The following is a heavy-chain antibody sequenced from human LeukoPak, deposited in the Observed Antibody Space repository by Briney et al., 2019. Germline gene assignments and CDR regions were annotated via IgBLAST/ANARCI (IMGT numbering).Heavy chain of an antibody. CDR1: GYTLTELS. V-gene: IGHV1-24*01. J-gene: IGHJ2*01. CDR2: FYPEDCET. CDR3: ATPPPKLKHYGDYYWYFDL. Sequence: ASVKVSCKVSGYTLTELSMQWVRQAPGKGLEWMGGFYPEDCETIYAQKFQGRVTMTEDTSTDTAYMELSSLRSEDTAVYYCATPPPKLKHYGDYYWYFDLWGRGTLVTVSS. D-gene: IGHD4-17*01.